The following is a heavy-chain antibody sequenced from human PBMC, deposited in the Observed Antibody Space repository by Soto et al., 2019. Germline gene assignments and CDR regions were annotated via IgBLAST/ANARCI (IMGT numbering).Heavy chain of an antibody. CDR2: IIPILCIA. Sequence: QVQLVQSGAEVKKPGSSVKVSCKASGGTFSSYTISWVRQDPGQGLEWMGRIIPILCIANYAQKFPGRVTITADKSPGTAHMVLRSLRSDDTAVYYCARPLERVDPALVSMWYAMYVSVQGTPVTLSS. D-gene: IGHD3-3*01. J-gene: IGHJ6*02. CDR3: ARPLERVDPALVSMWYAMYV. V-gene: IGHV1-69*02. CDR1: GGTFSSYT.